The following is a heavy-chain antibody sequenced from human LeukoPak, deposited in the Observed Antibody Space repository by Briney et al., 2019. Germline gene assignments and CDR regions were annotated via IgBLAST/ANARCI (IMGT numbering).Heavy chain of an antibody. Sequence: GGSLRLSCAASGFTVSSNYMSWVRQAPGKGLEWVSVIYSGGSTYYADSVKGRFTISRDNSKNTLYLQMNSLRAEDTAVYYCARDHSSGWSTHGVYYFDYWGQGTLDTVSS. CDR2: IYSGGST. CDR3: ARDHSSGWSTHGVYYFDY. V-gene: IGHV3-66*01. D-gene: IGHD6-19*01. J-gene: IGHJ4*02. CDR1: GFTVSSNY.